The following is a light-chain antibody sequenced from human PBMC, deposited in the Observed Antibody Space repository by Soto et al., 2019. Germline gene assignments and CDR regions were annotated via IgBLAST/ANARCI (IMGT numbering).Light chain of an antibody. V-gene: IGKV3-11*01. J-gene: IGKJ5*01. CDR2: DAS. CDR1: QSIGSN. Sequence: EIVMTQSPATLSVSPGERGTLSCRTSQSIGSNLAWYLQKPGQAPRLLIYDASNRATGIPARFSGSGSGTDFTLTISSLEPEDFAVYYCQQRSNWPITFGQGTRLEIK. CDR3: QQRSNWPIT.